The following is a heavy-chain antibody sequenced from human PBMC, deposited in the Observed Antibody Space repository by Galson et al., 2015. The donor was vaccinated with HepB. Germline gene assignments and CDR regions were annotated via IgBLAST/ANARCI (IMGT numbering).Heavy chain of an antibody. J-gene: IGHJ2*01. CDR3: ARGYNSGWSVNPYYFDL. CDR2: IFPRDSDT. CDR1: GYRFTSYW. Sequence: QSGAEVKKPGESLKISCKGSGYRFTSYWIGWVRQMSGRGLEWMGTIFPRDSDTRYNPSFKGQVSISADNSISTAYLQWSGLKASDTAIYYCARGYNSGWSVNPYYFDLWGRGTLVTVSS. D-gene: IGHD6-19*01. V-gene: IGHV5-51*01.